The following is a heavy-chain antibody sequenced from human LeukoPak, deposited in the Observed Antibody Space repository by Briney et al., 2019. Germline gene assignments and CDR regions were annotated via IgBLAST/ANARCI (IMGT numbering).Heavy chain of an antibody. Sequence: GGSLRLSCAASGFTFSSYAMSWVRQAPGKGLEWVSSISGSGGGTNYADSVKGRFTISRDNSKNTLKLQMNSLSAEDTAVYYCAKPTCGAGPFFDYWGQGTLVTVSS. V-gene: IGHV3-23*01. CDR3: AKPTCGAGPFFDY. CDR1: GFTFSSYA. J-gene: IGHJ4*02. CDR2: ISGSGGGT. D-gene: IGHD1-26*01.